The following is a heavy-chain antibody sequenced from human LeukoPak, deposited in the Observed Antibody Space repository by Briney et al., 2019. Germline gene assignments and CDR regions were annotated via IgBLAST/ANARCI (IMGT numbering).Heavy chain of an antibody. Sequence: KPSETLSLTCTVSGGSISTSSYYWDWIRQSPGKGLEWIGEINHSGSTNYNPSLKSRVTISVDTSKNQFSLKLSSVTAADTAVYYCARGSGTSGRFRYYDSSGYYYWGQGTLVTVSS. V-gene: IGHV4-39*07. CDR3: ARGSGTSGRFRYYDSSGYYY. D-gene: IGHD3-22*01. CDR1: GGSISTSSYY. J-gene: IGHJ4*02. CDR2: INHSGST.